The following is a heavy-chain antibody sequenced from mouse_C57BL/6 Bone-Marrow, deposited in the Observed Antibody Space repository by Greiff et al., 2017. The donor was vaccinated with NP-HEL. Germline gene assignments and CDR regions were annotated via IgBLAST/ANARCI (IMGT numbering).Heavy chain of an antibody. Sequence: VQLQQSGAELARPGASVKLSCKASGYTFTSYGISWVKQRTGQGLEWIGEIYPRSGNTYYNEKFKGKATLTADKSSSTAYMELRSLTSEDTADYFCAGDGYHWYFDVWGTGTAVTVSS. J-gene: IGHJ1*03. CDR3: AGDGYHWYFDV. D-gene: IGHD2-3*01. V-gene: IGHV1-81*01. CDR2: IYPRSGNT. CDR1: GYTFTSYG.